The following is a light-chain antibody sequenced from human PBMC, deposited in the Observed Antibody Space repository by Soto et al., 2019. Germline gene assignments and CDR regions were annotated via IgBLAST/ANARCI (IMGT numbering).Light chain of an antibody. Sequence: IVLTQSPGTLSLSPGERATLSCRASQSVSSSYLDWYQQKPGQAPRLLIYGASSRATGIPDRFSGSGSGTDFTLTISRLEPEDFAVYYCQQYGSSPSLTFGGGTKVDIK. CDR3: QQYGSSPSLT. V-gene: IGKV3-20*01. J-gene: IGKJ4*01. CDR1: QSVSSSY. CDR2: GAS.